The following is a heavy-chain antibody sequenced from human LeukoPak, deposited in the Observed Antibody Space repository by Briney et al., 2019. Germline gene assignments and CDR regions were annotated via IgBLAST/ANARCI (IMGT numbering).Heavy chain of an antibody. CDR3: ARGLAVAGYFDY. V-gene: IGHV3-23*01. CDR2: ISGSGGST. D-gene: IGHD6-19*01. J-gene: IGHJ4*02. Sequence: GGSLRLSCAASGFTFSSYSMNWVRQAPGKGLEWVSAISGSGGSTYYADSVKGRFTISRDNSKNTLYLQMNSLRAEDTAVYYCARGLAVAGYFDYWGQGTLVTVSS. CDR1: GFTFSSYS.